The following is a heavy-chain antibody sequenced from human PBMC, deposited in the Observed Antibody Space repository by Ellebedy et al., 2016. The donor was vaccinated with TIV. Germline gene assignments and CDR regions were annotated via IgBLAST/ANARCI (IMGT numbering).Heavy chain of an antibody. D-gene: IGHD4-17*01. J-gene: IGHJ3*02. CDR2: INQDGSDK. Sequence: GESLKISCAASRFSFRSYWMSWVRQAPGRGLEWVANINQDGSDKYYVDSVKGQFTISRDNAKNSLHLQMNSLRAEDTAVYYCATDGSYGDYRSPAHASVMWGQGTLVSVSS. CDR3: ATDGSYGDYRSPAHASVM. CDR1: RFSFRSYW. V-gene: IGHV3-7*01.